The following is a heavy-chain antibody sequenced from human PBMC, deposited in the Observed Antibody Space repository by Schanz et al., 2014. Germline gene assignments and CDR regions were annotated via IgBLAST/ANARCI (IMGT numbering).Heavy chain of an antibody. CDR1: GYTFRHYG. CDR3: ARGWGYDALTGYVF. Sequence: QVQLVQSGGEVKKPGASVKVSCKASGYTFRHYGISWLRQAPGQGLEWMGYISRYNGNTNYAPKVQDRVTMTTDTSTSTAYMELRSLRSDDTAVYYCARGWGYDALTGYVFWGQGTLVTVSS. J-gene: IGHJ4*02. CDR2: ISRYNGNT. D-gene: IGHD3-9*01. V-gene: IGHV1-18*04.